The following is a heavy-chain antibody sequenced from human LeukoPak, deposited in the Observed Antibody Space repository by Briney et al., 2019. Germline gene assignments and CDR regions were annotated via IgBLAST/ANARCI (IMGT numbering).Heavy chain of an antibody. CDR3: ARDRGPGGYFDY. CDR2: ISPSGDIL. J-gene: IGHJ4*02. Sequence: GGSLRLSCAASGFTFSSHGMNWVRQAPGKGLEWVSGISPSGDILYYADSVKGRFTISRDNSKNTLYLQMNSLRAEDTAVYYCARDRGPGGYFDYWGQGTLVTVSS. CDR1: GFTFSSHG. V-gene: IGHV3-23*01. D-gene: IGHD3-10*01.